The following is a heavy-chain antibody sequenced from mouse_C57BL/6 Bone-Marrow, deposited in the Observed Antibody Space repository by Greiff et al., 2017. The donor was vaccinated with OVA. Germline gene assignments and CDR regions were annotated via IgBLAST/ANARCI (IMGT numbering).Heavy chain of an antibody. CDR1: GYTFTAYT. CDR2: IYPRDGST. CDR3: ERNRDY. V-gene: IGHV1-78*01. Sequence: QVQLKQSDAELVKSGASVKISCKVSGYTFTAYTIYWMKQRPDQGLEWIGYIYPRDGSTKYNETSKGKATLASDKSSSTAYMQLSSLTSEESAVYFCERNRDYWGQGTTLTVSS. J-gene: IGHJ2*01.